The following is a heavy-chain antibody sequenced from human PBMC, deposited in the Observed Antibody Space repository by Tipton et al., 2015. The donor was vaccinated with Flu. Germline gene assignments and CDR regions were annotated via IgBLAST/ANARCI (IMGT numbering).Heavy chain of an antibody. V-gene: IGHV4-34*01. D-gene: IGHD3-22*01. Sequence: TLSVTCAVYGGSFSGYYWSWIRQPPGKGLEWIGEINHSGSTYYSPSLKSRVTISADTSNNQFSLRLSSVTAADTAMYYCTRSLRNSSGSPGYWGQGTLVTVSS. J-gene: IGHJ4*02. CDR1: GGSFSGYY. CDR3: TRSLRNSSGSPGY. CDR2: INHSGST.